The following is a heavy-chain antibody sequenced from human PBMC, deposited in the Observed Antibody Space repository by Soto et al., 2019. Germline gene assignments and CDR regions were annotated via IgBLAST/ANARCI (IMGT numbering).Heavy chain of an antibody. Sequence: QVQLVESGGGVVQPGSSLRLSCATSGFTFSNHAMHWVRQAPGKGLEWVAQIWYDGSIKNYADSMKGRFTISRDSPKNTLFLQMNSLRVEDKAVYHCARDGQYLAPYAFDIWGQGKLVTVSS. CDR1: GFTFSNHA. CDR2: IWYDGSIK. CDR3: ARDGQYLAPYAFDI. V-gene: IGHV3-33*01. J-gene: IGHJ3*02. D-gene: IGHD2-2*01.